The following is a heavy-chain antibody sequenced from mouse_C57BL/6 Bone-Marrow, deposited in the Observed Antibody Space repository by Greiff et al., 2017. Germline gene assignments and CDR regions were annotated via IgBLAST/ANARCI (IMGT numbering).Heavy chain of an antibody. CDR2: ISSGSSTI. D-gene: IGHD2-1*01. J-gene: IGHJ3*01. CDR1: GFTFSDYG. Sequence: EVNLVESGGGLVKPGGSLKLSCAASGFTFSDYGMHWVRQAPEKGLEWVAYISSGSSTIYYADTVKGRFTISRDNAKNTLFLQMTSLRSEDTAMYYCARKVYYGNVAWFAYWGQGTLVTVSA. V-gene: IGHV5-17*01. CDR3: ARKVYYGNVAWFAY.